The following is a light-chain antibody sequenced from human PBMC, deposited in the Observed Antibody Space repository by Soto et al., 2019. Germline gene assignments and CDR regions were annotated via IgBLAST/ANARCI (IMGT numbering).Light chain of an antibody. J-gene: IGLJ1*01. CDR1: DSDIGAYNY. V-gene: IGLV2-14*01. Sequence: QSVLTQPASVSGSPGQAITISCTGTDSDIGAYNYVAWYQQHPGKAPKLLIFEVTNRPSGVSIRFSGSKSGNTASLTISGLQAEDEADYYCSSYTSANTLLFGPGTKLTVL. CDR3: SSYTSANTLL. CDR2: EVT.